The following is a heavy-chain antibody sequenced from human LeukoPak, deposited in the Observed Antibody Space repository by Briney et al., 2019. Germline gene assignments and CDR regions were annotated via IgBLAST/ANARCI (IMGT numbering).Heavy chain of an antibody. CDR3: ATLTVASSFDY. J-gene: IGHJ4*02. Sequence: GGSLRLSCEASGFTFRNYWMTWVRQAPGKGLEWVANIKQDGSERYFVDSVRGRFTISRDNAKNSLYLQMNSLRAEDTAVYYCATLTVASSFDYWGQGTLVTVSS. D-gene: IGHD6-19*01. CDR1: GFTFRNYW. CDR2: IKQDGSER. V-gene: IGHV3-7*01.